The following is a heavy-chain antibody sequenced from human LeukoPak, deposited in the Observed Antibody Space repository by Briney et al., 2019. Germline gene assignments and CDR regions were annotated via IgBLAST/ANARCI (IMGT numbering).Heavy chain of an antibody. CDR2: VSYDGSDN. J-gene: IGHJ4*02. CDR1: GFTFTSHA. V-gene: IGHV3-30-3*01. Sequence: GGSLRLSCAASGFTFTSHAMHWVRQAPGKGLEWVAVVSYDGSDNYYADSVKGRFTISRDNSKNTLYLQMYSLRVEDTAVYYCAKEGYYSGSYQKYLGYWGQGTLVTVSS. D-gene: IGHD1-26*01. CDR3: AKEGYYSGSYQKYLGY.